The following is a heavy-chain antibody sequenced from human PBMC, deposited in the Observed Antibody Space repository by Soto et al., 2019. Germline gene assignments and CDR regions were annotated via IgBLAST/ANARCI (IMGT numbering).Heavy chain of an antibody. V-gene: IGHV3-30*03. J-gene: IGHJ6*02. D-gene: IGHD5-18*01. CDR2: ISYDGSNK. CDR1: GFTFSSYG. Sequence: HPGGSLRLSCAASGFTFSSYGMHWVRQAPGKGLEWVAVISYDGSNKYYADSVKGRFTISRDNSKNTLYLQMNSLRAEDTAVYYCVNGAAIPSPDYYDYGMDVWGQGTTVTVSS. CDR3: VNGAAIPSPDYYDYGMDV.